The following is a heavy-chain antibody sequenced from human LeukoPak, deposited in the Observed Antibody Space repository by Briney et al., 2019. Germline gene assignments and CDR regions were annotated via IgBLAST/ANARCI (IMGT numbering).Heavy chain of an antibody. Sequence: SQTLSLTCTVSGGSISSGGYYWSWIRQHPGKGLKWIGYIYYSGSTYYNPSLKSRVTISVDTSKNQFSLKLSSVTAADTAVYYCARVPPPRITMVRGAWFDPWGQGTLVAVSS. V-gene: IGHV4-31*03. CDR3: ARVPPPRITMVRGAWFDP. CDR1: GGSISSGGYY. J-gene: IGHJ5*02. D-gene: IGHD3-10*01. CDR2: IYYSGST.